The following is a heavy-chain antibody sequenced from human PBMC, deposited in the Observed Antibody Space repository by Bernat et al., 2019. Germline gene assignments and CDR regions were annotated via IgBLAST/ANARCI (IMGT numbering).Heavy chain of an antibody. CDR3: VRPSTTVSDYDHNFWSGYFAV. CDR2: ISSDGSDT. V-gene: IGHV3-30*09. D-gene: IGHD3-3*01. CDR1: GFTFNVYA. J-gene: IGHJ6*04. Sequence: QVQLVESGGGVVQPGGSLKLSCAASGFTFNVYAIQWVRQAPGEGLEWVAVISSDGSDTYYADSVKGRFAISRDNSKDTVFLQMNNLRPEDTALYFFVRPSTTVSDYDHNFWSGYFAVWGTGATVTVSS.